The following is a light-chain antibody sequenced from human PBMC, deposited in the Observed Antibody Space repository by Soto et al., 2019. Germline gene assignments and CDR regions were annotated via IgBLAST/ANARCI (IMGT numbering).Light chain of an antibody. V-gene: IGLV2-14*01. CDR3: NSFTDSSLYV. Sequence: QSALTQPASVSGSLGQSITISCAGISSDLGAYNYVSWYQQHPGKAPRLVIYEVTNRPSGVSNRFSGPKSGNTASLTISGLQAEDEADYYCNSFTDSSLYVFGTGTKLTVL. CDR1: SSDLGAYNY. J-gene: IGLJ1*01. CDR2: EVT.